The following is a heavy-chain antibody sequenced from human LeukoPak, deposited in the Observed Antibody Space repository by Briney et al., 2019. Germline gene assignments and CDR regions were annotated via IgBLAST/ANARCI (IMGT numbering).Heavy chain of an antibody. J-gene: IGHJ6*02. V-gene: IGHV3-23*01. CDR3: AKSYGDVYYYFSMDV. CDR1: GFTVSSNY. Sequence: PGGSLRLSCAASGFTVSSNYMTWVRQAPGKGLEWVSGISGSGGSTFYAESVKGRFTISRDNSKNTLYLQLNGLRAEDTAIYYCAKSYGDVYYYFSMDVWGQGTTLTVS. CDR2: ISGSGGST. D-gene: IGHD4-17*01.